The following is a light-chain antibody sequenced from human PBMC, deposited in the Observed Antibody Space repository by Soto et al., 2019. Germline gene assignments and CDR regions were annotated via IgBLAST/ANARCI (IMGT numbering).Light chain of an antibody. Sequence: EIVLTPSPGSLSLSPGERATLSCRASQSVDSSFFAWYQKKPGQAPRLLIYGASKRATDIPDMFSGSGCGTVFTLTISRLEPEDFAVYYCQQYVSSVTFGQGTKVEIK. CDR1: QSVDSSF. J-gene: IGKJ1*01. CDR2: GAS. V-gene: IGKV3-20*01. CDR3: QQYVSSVT.